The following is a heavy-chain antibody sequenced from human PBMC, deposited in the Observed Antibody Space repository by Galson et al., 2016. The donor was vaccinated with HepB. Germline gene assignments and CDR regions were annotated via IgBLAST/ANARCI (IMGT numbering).Heavy chain of an antibody. V-gene: IGHV4-59*01. CDR3: ARSYGGYAFDI. Sequence: SETLSLTCTVSGGSISPYFWSWIRRPPGKGLEWIAYIYFSGTTNYNPSRKSRVTISLDTSKGQFSLKVTSVTAADSAVYYCARSYGGYAFDIWGQGTMVTVSS. J-gene: IGHJ3*02. D-gene: IGHD4-23*01. CDR2: IYFSGTT. CDR1: GGSISPYF.